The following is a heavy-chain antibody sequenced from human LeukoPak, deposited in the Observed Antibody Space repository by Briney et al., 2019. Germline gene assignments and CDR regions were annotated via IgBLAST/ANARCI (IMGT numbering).Heavy chain of an antibody. CDR2: IYYSGGT. CDR3: ARSYSYGFDY. J-gene: IGHJ4*02. CDR1: GGSISSSSYY. Sequence: SETLSLTCTVSGGSISSSSYYWGWIRQPPGKGLEWIGSIYYSGGTYYNPSLKSRVTISVDTSKNQFSLKLSSVTAADTAVYYCARSYSYGFDYWGQGTLVTVSS. V-gene: IGHV4-39*07. D-gene: IGHD5-18*01.